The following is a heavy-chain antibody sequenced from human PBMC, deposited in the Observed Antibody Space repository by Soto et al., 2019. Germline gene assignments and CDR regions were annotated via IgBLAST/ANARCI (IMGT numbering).Heavy chain of an antibody. V-gene: IGHV3-33*01. Sequence: QVQLVESGGGVVQPGRSLRLSCAASGFTFSSYGMHWVRQAPGKGLEWVAVIWYDGSNKYYADSVKGRFTISRDNSKKTLYLQMDSLRAEDTAVYYCARDVRNTAMVTGILDYWGQGTLVTVSS. J-gene: IGHJ4*02. D-gene: IGHD5-18*01. CDR2: IWYDGSNK. CDR3: ARDVRNTAMVTGILDY. CDR1: GFTFSSYG.